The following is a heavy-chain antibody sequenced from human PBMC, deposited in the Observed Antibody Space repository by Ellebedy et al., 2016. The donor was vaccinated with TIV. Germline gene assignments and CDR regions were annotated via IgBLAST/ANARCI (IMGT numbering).Heavy chain of an antibody. J-gene: IGHJ4*02. CDR2: LKPDGTED. V-gene: IGHV3-7*03. D-gene: IGHD6-19*01. CDR3: ARNSGWSIDY. CDR1: GFAFSSYW. Sequence: PGGSLRLSCAASGFAFSSYWMSRVRQAPGTGLEWVANLKPDGTEDYYVGSMKGRFTVSRDNAKSSLYLHLSSLGAEDTAVYYCARNSGWSIDYWGLGTLVTVSS.